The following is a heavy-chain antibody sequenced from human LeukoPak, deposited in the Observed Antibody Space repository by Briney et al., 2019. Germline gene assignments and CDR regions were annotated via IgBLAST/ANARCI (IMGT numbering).Heavy chain of an antibody. D-gene: IGHD3-10*01. CDR1: GFSFNTYI. V-gene: IGHV3-7*03. Sequence: GGSLRLSCTASGFSFNTYIMNWVRLTPGKGLEWVAKINQDGSDMYYVDSVKGRFFVSRDNARNLVYLQMNSLRVGDTAVYYCARDFPGIGRGTFDFWGQGTIIIVSS. CDR3: ARDFPGIGRGTFDF. J-gene: IGHJ3*01. CDR2: INQDGSDM.